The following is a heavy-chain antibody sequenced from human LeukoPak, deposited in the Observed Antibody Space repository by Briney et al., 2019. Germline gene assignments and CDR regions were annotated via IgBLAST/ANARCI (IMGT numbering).Heavy chain of an antibody. CDR3: ASLAVRHYDSSGYFGS. D-gene: IGHD3-22*01. CDR1: GGSLNSNY. J-gene: IGHJ4*02. Sequence: SETLSLTCTVSGGSLNSNYWSWIRQPPGKGLEWIGYIYYSGYTKYSSSLRGRVTISVETSKNQFSLKMYSVTAADTAVYYWASLAVRHYDSSGYFGSWGQGALATVSS. CDR2: IYYSGYT. V-gene: IGHV4-59*08.